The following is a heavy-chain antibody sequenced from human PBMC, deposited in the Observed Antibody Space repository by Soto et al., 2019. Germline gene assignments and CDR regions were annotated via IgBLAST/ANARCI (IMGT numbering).Heavy chain of an antibody. V-gene: IGHV3-21*01. D-gene: IGHD3-3*01. CDR1: GFTFSSYS. CDR3: ARDTIFGVVIRRDEIDY. J-gene: IGHJ4*02. CDR2: ISSSSSYI. Sequence: EVQLVESGGGLVKPGGSLRLSCAASGFTFSSYSMNWVRQAPGKGLEWVSSISSSSSYIYYADSVKGRFTISRDNAKNSLYLQMNSLRAEDTAVYYCARDTIFGVVIRRDEIDYWGQGTLVTVSS.